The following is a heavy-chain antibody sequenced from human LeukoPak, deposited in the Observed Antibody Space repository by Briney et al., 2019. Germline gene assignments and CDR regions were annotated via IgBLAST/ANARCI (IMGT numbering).Heavy chain of an antibody. V-gene: IGHV3-23*01. Sequence: GGSLRLSCAASGFTFGSYAMYWVRQAPGKGLEWVSGIFGGGGSAHYADSVKGRFTISRDNSKNTVYLQMDSLRVEATAIYYCAKTTTGYSSGRYPAWPIDYWGQGTLVTVSS. J-gene: IGHJ4*02. CDR1: GFTFGSYA. CDR2: IFGGGGSA. CDR3: AKTTTGYSSGRYPAWPIDY. D-gene: IGHD2-15*01.